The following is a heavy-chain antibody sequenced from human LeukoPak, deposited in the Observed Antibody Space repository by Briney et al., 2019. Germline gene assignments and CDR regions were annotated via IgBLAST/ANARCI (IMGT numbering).Heavy chain of an antibody. J-gene: IGHJ6*03. D-gene: IGHD2-2*01. Sequence: SETLSLTCTVSGGSISSYYWSWIRQPPGKGLEWIGYIYYSGSTNYNPSLKSRVTISVDTSKNQFSLKLSSVTAADTAVYYCARFIVGCSSTSCHHYYYYYMDVWGKGTTVTVSS. CDR1: GGSISSYY. CDR2: IYYSGST. V-gene: IGHV4-59*01. CDR3: ARFIVGCSSTSCHHYYYYYMDV.